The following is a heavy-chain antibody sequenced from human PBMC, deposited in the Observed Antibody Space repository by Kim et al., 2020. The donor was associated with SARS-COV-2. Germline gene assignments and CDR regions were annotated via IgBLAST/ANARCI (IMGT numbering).Heavy chain of an antibody. D-gene: IGHD1-26*01. Sequence: YADSVKGRFTISRDNSKNTLYLQMNSLRAEDTAVYYCARDLIVGATTEDYWGQGTLVTVSS. V-gene: IGHV3-30*01. CDR3: ARDLIVGATTEDY. J-gene: IGHJ4*02.